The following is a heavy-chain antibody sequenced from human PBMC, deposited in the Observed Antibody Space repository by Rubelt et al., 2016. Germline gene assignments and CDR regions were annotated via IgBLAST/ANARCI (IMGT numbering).Heavy chain of an antibody. V-gene: IGHV3-7*01. CDR3: ARFPPGIAAAVTYYFDY. J-gene: IGHJ4*02. Sequence: YADSVKGRFTISRDNAKNSLYLQMNSLRAEDTAVYYCARFPPGIAAAVTYYFDYWGQGTLVTVSS. D-gene: IGHD6-13*01.